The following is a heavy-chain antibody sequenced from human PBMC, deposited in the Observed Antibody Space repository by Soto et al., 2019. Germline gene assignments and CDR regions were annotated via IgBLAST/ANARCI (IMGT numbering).Heavy chain of an antibody. D-gene: IGHD1-26*01. J-gene: IGHJ4*02. CDR3: AKGGGSARDYDY. CDR1: GFTFGNYG. Sequence: GGSLRLSCTGSGFTFGNYGMHWVRQAPGKGLEWVASTSYDGNNKYYADSLKGRFTISRDNSKKMVYLQMTSLGPEDTAVYYCAKGGGSARDYDYWGQGALVTVSS. CDR2: TSYDGNNK. V-gene: IGHV3-30*18.